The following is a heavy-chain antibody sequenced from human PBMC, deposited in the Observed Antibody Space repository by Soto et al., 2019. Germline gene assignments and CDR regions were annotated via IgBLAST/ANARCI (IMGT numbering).Heavy chain of an antibody. CDR2: ISAYNGNT. V-gene: IGHV1-18*01. CDR1: GYTFTSYG. CDR3: TRDWGYYDILTGVNWFDP. D-gene: IGHD3-9*01. J-gene: IGHJ5*02. Sequence: QVQLVQSGAEVKKPGASVKVSCKASGYTFTSYGISWVRQAPGQGLEWMGWISAYNGNTNYAQKLQGRVTMTTDTTTSTDYMELRSLRSDDTAVYYCTRDWGYYDILTGVNWFDPWGQGTLVTVSS.